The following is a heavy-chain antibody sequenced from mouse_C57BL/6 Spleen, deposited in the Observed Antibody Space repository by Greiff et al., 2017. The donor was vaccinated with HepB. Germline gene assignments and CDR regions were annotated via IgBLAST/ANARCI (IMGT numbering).Heavy chain of an antibody. CDR1: GFSFNTYA. CDR2: IRSKSNNYAT. V-gene: IGHV10-1*01. J-gene: IGHJ1*03. CDR3: VATGWYFDV. D-gene: IGHD6-1*01. Sequence: EVKVVESGGGLVQPKGSLKLSCAASGFSFNTYAMNWVRQAPGKGLEWVARIRSKSNNYATYYADSVKDRFTISRDDSESMLYLQMNNLKTEDTAMYYCVATGWYFDVWGTGTTVTVSS.